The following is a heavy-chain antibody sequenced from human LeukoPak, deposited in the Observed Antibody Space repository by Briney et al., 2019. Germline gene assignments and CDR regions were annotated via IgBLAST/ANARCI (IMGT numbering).Heavy chain of an antibody. V-gene: IGHV3-23*01. J-gene: IGHJ4*02. Sequence: PGGSLRLSCAASGFTFSSYAMSWVRQAPGKGLEWVSAISGSGGSTYYADSVKGRFTISRDNSKNTLYLQMNSLRAEDTAVYYCARVLGRGSGSYYFDYWGQGTLVTVSS. D-gene: IGHD3-10*01. CDR3: ARVLGRGSGSYYFDY. CDR1: GFTFSSYA. CDR2: ISGSGGST.